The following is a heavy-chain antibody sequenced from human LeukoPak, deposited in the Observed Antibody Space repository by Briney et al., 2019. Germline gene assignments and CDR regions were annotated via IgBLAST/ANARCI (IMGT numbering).Heavy chain of an antibody. J-gene: IGHJ6*02. V-gene: IGHV4-4*07. CDR1: SGSSSIYY. CDR3: ARGHVVVIGDDHYFYGMDV. CDR2: IYTSGST. Sequence: SETLSLTCTVSSGSSSIYYWSWIRQSAGKGLEWMGRIYTSGSTNYNPSLKSRVTMSVDTSKNQISLKLSSVTAADTAVYYCARGHVVVIGDDHYFYGMDVWGQGTTVTVSS. D-gene: IGHD2-15*01.